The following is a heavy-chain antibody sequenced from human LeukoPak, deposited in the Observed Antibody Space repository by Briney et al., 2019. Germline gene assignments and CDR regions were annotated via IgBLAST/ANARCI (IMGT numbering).Heavy chain of an antibody. V-gene: IGHV4-39*01. D-gene: IGHD3-10*01. Sequence: SETLSLTCTVSGGSISSSSYYWGWIRQPPGKGLEWIGSIYYSGSTYYNPSLKSRVTISVDTSKNQFSLKLSSVTAADTAVYYCARVWFGEYRFDPWGQGTLVTVSS. CDR3: ARVWFGEYRFDP. J-gene: IGHJ5*02. CDR2: IYYSGST. CDR1: GGSISSSSYY.